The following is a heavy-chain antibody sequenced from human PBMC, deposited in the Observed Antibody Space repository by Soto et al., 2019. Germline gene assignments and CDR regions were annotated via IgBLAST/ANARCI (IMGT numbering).Heavy chain of an antibody. J-gene: IGHJ5*02. V-gene: IGHV1-3*04. Sequence: QVQLVQSGAEVKKPGASVKVACKASGITYTTYAIHWVRQAPGQGLEWMGWINTGNGNTRYSQRFQGRVTLTTDTSASKPYMDGRSLTSEDTAVFCCAREISMYDSWGQVTLIPVSS. CDR3: AREISMYDS. D-gene: IGHD3-10*02. CDR2: INTGNGNT. CDR1: GITYTTYA.